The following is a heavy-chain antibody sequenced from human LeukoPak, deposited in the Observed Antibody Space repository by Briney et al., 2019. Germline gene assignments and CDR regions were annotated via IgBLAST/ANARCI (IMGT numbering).Heavy chain of an antibody. CDR2: IFSNDEK. J-gene: IGHJ3*02. CDR3: ARTSPMVRGVIDAFDI. Sequence: SGPTLVNPTETLTLTCTVSGFSLSNARMGVSWIRQPPGKALEWLAHIFSNDEKSYSTPLKSRLTISKDTSKSQVVLTMTNMDPVDTATYYCARTSPMVRGVIDAFDIWGQGTMVTVSS. V-gene: IGHV2-26*01. D-gene: IGHD3-10*01. CDR1: GFSLSNARMG.